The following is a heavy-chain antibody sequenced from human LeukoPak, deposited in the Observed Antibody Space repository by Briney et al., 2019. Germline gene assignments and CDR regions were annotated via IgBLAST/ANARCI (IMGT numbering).Heavy chain of an antibody. CDR2: IYYSGST. CDR3: ARGGYYGSGNDFRFDP. V-gene: IGHV4-39*07. Sequence: PSETLSLTCTVSSGSVNTGNYYWGWIRQPPGKGLEWIGSIYYSGSTFYNPSLKSRVTISVDTSKNQFSPKLSSVTAADTAVYYCARGGYYGSGNDFRFDPWGQGTLVTVSS. J-gene: IGHJ5*02. CDR1: SGSVNTGNYY. D-gene: IGHD3-10*01.